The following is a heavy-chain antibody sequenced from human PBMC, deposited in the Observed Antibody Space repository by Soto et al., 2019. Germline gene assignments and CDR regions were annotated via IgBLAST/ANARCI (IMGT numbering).Heavy chain of an antibody. CDR2: ISSSGSTI. D-gene: IGHD2-15*01. CDR3: PTDLGPPGSRPNRALDY. J-gene: IGHJ4*02. CDR1: GFTFSDYY. V-gene: IGHV3-11*04. Sequence: GGSLRLSCAASGFTFSDYYMSWIRQAPGKGLEWVSYISSSGSTIYYADSVKGRFTISRDNAKNSLYLRMNSLRAEDTAVYYCPTDLGPPGSRPNRALDYCGQRALATVSS.